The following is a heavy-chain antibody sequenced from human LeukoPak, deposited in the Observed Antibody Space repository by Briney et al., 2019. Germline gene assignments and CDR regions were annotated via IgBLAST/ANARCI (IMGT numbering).Heavy chain of an antibody. D-gene: IGHD5-18*01. J-gene: IGHJ4*02. Sequence: GGSLRLSCATSGFTFGTYGMHWVRQAPGKVPERVAVISYDGRSKFYVDSVKGRFTISRDNSENTLYLQMNSLRTEDTAVYYCVRDPPRDTAMVWKYWGQGTLVTVSS. CDR3: VRDPPRDTAMVWKY. CDR1: GFTFGTYG. CDR2: ISYDGRSK. V-gene: IGHV3-30*03.